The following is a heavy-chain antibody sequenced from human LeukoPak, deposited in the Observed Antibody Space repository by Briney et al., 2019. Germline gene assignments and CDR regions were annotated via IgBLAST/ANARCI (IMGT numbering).Heavy chain of an antibody. J-gene: IGHJ4*02. V-gene: IGHV3-15*01. CDR1: GFTFSNAW. D-gene: IGHD4-17*01. CDR3: TAYGLDY. Sequence: PGGFLRLSCAASGFTFSNAWIHWVRQAPGKGLEWVGRIRSKTDGGTTDYAAPVKGRFTISRDDSKTTLYLQMNSLETEDTAVYYCTAYGLDYWGQGTLVTVSS. CDR2: IRSKTDGGTT.